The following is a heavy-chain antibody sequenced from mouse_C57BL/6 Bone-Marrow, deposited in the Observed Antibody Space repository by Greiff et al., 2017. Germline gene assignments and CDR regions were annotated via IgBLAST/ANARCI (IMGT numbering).Heavy chain of an antibody. CDR3: ARGYYGPDY. Sequence: VQLQQPGAELVMPGASVKLSCKASGYTFTSYWMHWVKQRPGQGLEWIGEIDPSDSYTNYNQKFKGKSTLSVDKSSSTAYMQLSSLTSEDSAVYYCARGYYGPDYWGQGTTLRVSS. CDR1: GYTFTSYW. J-gene: IGHJ2*01. D-gene: IGHD1-2*01. V-gene: IGHV1-69*01. CDR2: IDPSDSYT.